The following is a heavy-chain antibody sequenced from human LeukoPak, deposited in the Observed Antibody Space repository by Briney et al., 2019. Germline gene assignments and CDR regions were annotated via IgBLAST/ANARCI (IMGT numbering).Heavy chain of an antibody. CDR2: IIPIFGTA. Sequence: SVKVSCKASGGTFSSYAISWVRQAPGQGLEWMGGIIPIFGTANYAQKFQGRVTITADRSTSTAYMELSSLRSEDTAVYYCARDAPTAIAVAVYWGQGTLVTVSS. J-gene: IGHJ4*02. V-gene: IGHV1-69*06. CDR1: GGTFSSYA. D-gene: IGHD6-19*01. CDR3: ARDAPTAIAVAVY.